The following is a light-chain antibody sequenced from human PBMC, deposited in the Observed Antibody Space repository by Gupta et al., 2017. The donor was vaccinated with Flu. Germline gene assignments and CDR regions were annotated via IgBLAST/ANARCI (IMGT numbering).Light chain of an antibody. CDR3: QTWTTGIVF. CDR1: NGHVKDA. CDR2: LNSDGSH. J-gene: IGLJ2*01. Sequence: QFVLTQSPSASASLGASINLTCTLNNGHVKDAIAWHQQRRGKGPQYLIRLNSDGSHHTGDGVPDLFSGSSSGAARYLISAGLRAEDEDYYYSQTWTTGIVFFGGGTRLTVL. V-gene: IGLV4-69*01.